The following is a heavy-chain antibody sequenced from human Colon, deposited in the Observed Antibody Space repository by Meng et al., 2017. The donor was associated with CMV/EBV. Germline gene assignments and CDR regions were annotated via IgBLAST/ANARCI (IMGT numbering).Heavy chain of an antibody. CDR1: ESVVSSNY. CDR2: FYSGGST. CDR3: ASLPLIMNFGGRPRDMDV. J-gene: IGHJ6*02. D-gene: IGHD3/OR15-3a*01. Sequence: GGSLRLSCATSESVVSSNYISWVRQAPGKGLEWVSLFYSGGSTYYAASVKGRFTISRDISKNTLYLQMNSLRTEDTGVYYCASLPLIMNFGGRPRDMDVWGQGTTVTVSS. V-gene: IGHV3-66*02.